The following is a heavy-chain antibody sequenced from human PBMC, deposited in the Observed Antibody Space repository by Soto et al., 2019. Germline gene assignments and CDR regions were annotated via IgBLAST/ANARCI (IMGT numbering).Heavy chain of an antibody. CDR1: GFTFSSYS. D-gene: IGHD6-13*01. V-gene: IGHV3-21*01. CDR2: ISSSSYI. J-gene: IGHJ3*02. Sequence: GGSLRLSCAASGFTFSSYSMNWVRQAPGKGLEWVSSISSSSYIYYADSVKGRFTISRDNAKNSLYLQMNSLRAEDTAVYYCARERDSSTDFDIWGQGTVVTVSS. CDR3: ARERDSSTDFDI.